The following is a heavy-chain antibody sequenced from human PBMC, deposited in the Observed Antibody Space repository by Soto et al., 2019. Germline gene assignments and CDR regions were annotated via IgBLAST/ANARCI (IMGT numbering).Heavy chain of an antibody. D-gene: IGHD5-12*01. CDR3: ERDLRATILLVGHTNWFDP. Sequence: SETLSLTCTISGGYISSNYWSWIRQPPGKGLEWIGSIYYSGTTNYNPSLKSRVTISVDTSKNQFSLKLSSVTAADTAVYYCERDLRATILLVGHTNWFDPWGQGTPVTVSS. J-gene: IGHJ5*02. CDR2: IYYSGTT. CDR1: GGYISSNY. V-gene: IGHV4-59*01.